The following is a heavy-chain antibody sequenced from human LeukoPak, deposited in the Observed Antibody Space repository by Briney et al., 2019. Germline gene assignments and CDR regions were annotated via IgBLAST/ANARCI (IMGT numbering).Heavy chain of an antibody. CDR1: GYTFTAYY. Sequence: PPASVYVSCKASGYTFTAYYIHWVRQAPGQGLEWMGWINPNSGGTNYAQKFQGRVTMTRDTSISTAYMEVSRLRSDDTAVYYCARVVARQQRGLPLGGYYFDYWGQGTLVTVSS. CDR2: INPNSGGT. J-gene: IGHJ4*02. CDR3: ARVVARQQRGLPLGGYYFDY. D-gene: IGHD6-13*01. V-gene: IGHV1-2*02.